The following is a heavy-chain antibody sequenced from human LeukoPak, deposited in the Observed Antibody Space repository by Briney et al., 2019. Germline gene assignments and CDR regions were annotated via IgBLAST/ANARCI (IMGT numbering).Heavy chain of an antibody. Sequence: ASVKVSCKASGYTFTSYGISWVRQAPGQGLEWMGLINPNSGGTNYAQKFQGRVTMTRDPFISPTYMEMSRLRSDDPGGYYRAGAARGYGDLRIYYYYYYMDVWGKGTTVTISS. V-gene: IGHV1-2*02. J-gene: IGHJ6*03. CDR1: GYTFTSYG. D-gene: IGHD4-17*01. CDR3: AGAARGYGDLRIYYYYYYMDV. CDR2: INPNSGGT.